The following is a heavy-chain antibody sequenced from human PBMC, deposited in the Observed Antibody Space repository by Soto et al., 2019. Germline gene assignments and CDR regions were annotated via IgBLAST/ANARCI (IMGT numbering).Heavy chain of an antibody. J-gene: IGHJ6*02. CDR1: GYTFTCYG. Sequence: GASVKVSCKASGYTFTCYGISWVRQAPGQGLEWMGWISAYNGNTNYAQKLQGRVTMTTDTSTSTAYMELRSLRSDDTAVYYCARDLDDFWSGADYYGMDVWGQGTTVTVSS. V-gene: IGHV1-18*01. CDR3: ARDLDDFWSGADYYGMDV. D-gene: IGHD3-3*01. CDR2: ISAYNGNT.